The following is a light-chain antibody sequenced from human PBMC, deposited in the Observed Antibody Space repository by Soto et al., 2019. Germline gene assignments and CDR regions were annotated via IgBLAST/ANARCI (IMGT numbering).Light chain of an antibody. V-gene: IGKV1-39*01. CDR1: QSISTY. Sequence: DIQMTQSPSSLSESVGDRVTITCRASQSISTYLNWYQQKPGKAPKLLIYAASSLQSGVPSRFSGSGSGTDFTLTISSLQPEDFATYYCQKSYSIPYTFGQGTKLEIK. CDR2: AAS. CDR3: QKSYSIPYT. J-gene: IGKJ2*01.